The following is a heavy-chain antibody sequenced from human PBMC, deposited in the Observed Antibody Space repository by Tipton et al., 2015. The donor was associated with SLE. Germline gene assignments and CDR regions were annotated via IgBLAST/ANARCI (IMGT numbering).Heavy chain of an antibody. CDR1: GGSISSSSYY. Sequence: TLSLACTVSGGSISSSSYYWGWIRQPPGKGLEWIGSIYYSGSTYYNPSLKSRVTISVDTSKTQFSLKLTSVTAADTAVYYCARVIPDASPDVDYWGQGALVTVSS. CDR2: IYYSGST. CDR3: ARVIPDASPDVDY. D-gene: IGHD4-23*01. J-gene: IGHJ4*02. V-gene: IGHV4-39*07.